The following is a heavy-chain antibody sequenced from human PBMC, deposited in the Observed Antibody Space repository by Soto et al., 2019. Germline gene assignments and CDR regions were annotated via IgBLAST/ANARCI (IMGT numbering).Heavy chain of an antibody. CDR2: IYYSGST. D-gene: IGHD3-22*01. Sequence: SETLSLTCTVSGGSISSGGYYWSWIRQHPGKGLERIGYIYYSGSTYYNPSLKSRVTISVDTSKNQFSLKLSSVTAADTAVYYCARVSYYDSSGYYYFDYWGQGTLVTVSS. CDR3: ARVSYYDSSGYYYFDY. V-gene: IGHV4-31*03. CDR1: GGSISSGGYY. J-gene: IGHJ4*02.